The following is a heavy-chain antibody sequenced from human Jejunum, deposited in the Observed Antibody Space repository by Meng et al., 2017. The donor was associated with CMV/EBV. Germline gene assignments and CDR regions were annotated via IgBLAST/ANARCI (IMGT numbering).Heavy chain of an antibody. D-gene: IGHD3-3*01. CDR3: ASWNGHYNGY. V-gene: IGHV3-64*02. J-gene: IGHJ4*02. CDR1: GFTFSTAA. Sequence: CAASGFTFSTAAMHWVRQAPGKGLEYVSAISSNGDRTYYTDSGKGRFTISRDNAKNTLYLQMGSLRTEDTAVYYCASWNGHYNGYWGQGTLVTVSS. CDR2: ISSNGDRT.